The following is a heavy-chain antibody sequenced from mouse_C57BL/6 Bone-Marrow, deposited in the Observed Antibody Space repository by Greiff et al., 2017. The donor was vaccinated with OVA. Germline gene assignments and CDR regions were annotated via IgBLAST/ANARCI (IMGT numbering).Heavy chain of an antibody. CDR2: IDPSDSYT. CDR3: ARSDYYGSSYDWYFDV. V-gene: IGHV1-69*01. Sequence: VQLKQPGAELVMPGASVKLSCKASGYTFTSYWMHWVKQRPGQGLEWIGEIDPSDSYTNYNQKFKGKSTLTVDKSSSTAYMQLSSLTSEDSAVYYCARSDYYGSSYDWYFDVWGTGTTVTVSS. D-gene: IGHD1-1*01. CDR1: GYTFTSYW. J-gene: IGHJ1*03.